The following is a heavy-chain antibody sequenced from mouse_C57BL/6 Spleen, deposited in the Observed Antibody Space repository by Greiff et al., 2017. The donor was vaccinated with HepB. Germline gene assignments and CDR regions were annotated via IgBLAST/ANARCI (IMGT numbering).Heavy chain of an antibody. CDR1: GYTFTDYN. J-gene: IGHJ3*01. V-gene: IGHV1-22*01. CDR2: INPNNGGT. CDR3: ARTGGPAWFAY. Sequence: EVQLQQSGPELVKPGASVKMSCKASGYTFTDYNMHWVKQSHGKSLEWIGYINPNNGGTSYNQKFKGKATLTVNKSSSTAYMELRSLTSEDSEVYYCARTGGPAWFAYWGQGTLVTVSA.